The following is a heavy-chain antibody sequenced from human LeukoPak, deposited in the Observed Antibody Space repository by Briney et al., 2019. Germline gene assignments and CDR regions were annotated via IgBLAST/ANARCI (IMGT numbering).Heavy chain of an antibody. V-gene: IGHV3-48*03. CDR2: ISSSGSTI. CDR3: ARVYWTFDY. CDR1: GFTFNSYS. D-gene: IGHD1-1*01. Sequence: GGSLRLSCAASGFTFNSYSMHWVRQAPGKGLEWVSYISSSGSTIYYADSVKGRFTISRDNAKNSLYLQMNSLRAEDTAVYYCARVYWTFDYWGQGTLVTVSS. J-gene: IGHJ4*02.